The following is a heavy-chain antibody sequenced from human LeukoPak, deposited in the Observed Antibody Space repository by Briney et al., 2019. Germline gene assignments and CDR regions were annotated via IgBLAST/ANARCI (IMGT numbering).Heavy chain of an antibody. CDR3: ARERGGQDWDFDL. CDR2: VWDDGSNK. D-gene: IGHD3-10*01. CDR1: GFTFSNYA. V-gene: IGHV3-33*08. J-gene: IGHJ2*01. Sequence: PGGSLRLSCAASGFTFSNYAMTWVRQAPGKGLEWVAVVWDDGSNKYYAESVKGRFTISRDDSKKMLYLQMNSLRAEDTAVYYCARERGGQDWDFDLWGRGTLVTVSS.